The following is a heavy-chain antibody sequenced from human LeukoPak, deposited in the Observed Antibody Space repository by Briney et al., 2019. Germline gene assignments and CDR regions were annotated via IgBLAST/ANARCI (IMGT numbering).Heavy chain of an antibody. Sequence: GSLRLSCAASGFTFEDHGMSWVRQASGKGLEWVGDISWNGDTAGYADSVKGRFIISRDNAKNTLYLQMNSLRHEDTALYYCARDFGEDPDAMDVWGQGTMVTV. CDR2: ISWNGDTA. D-gene: IGHD3-3*01. CDR1: GFTFEDHG. J-gene: IGHJ3*01. CDR3: ARDFGEDPDAMDV. V-gene: IGHV3-20*04.